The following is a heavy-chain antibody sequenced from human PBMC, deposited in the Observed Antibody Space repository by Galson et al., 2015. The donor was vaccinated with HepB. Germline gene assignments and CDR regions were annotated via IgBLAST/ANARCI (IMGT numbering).Heavy chain of an antibody. J-gene: IGHJ6*02. V-gene: IGHV1-69*17. Sequence: ASGGSFSSFAISWVRQAPGQGLEWMGGIMPVFAIVNYAQKFQDRVTITADTSTRTTTAYMELSSLTSDDTAVYYCARGMGDGNNLVRYYYYGLDVWGQGTTVTVSS. CDR3: ARGMGDGNNLVRYYYYGLDV. D-gene: IGHD5-24*01. CDR1: GGSFSSFA. CDR2: IMPVFAIV.